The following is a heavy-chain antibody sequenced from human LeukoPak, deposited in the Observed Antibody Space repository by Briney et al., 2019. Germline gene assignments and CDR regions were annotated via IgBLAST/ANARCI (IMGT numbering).Heavy chain of an antibody. J-gene: IGHJ3*01. CDR2: IYYNEDT. CDR3: ARQLAAGNDGFDV. D-gene: IGHD2-15*01. V-gene: IGHV4-39*01. CDR1: GVSIYSSTYY. Sequence: TSETLSLTCSVSGVSIYSSTYYWAWIRQPPGKGLEFIGSIYYNEDTFHNPSLKSRLTISVDTSANLFSLRLTSVTAAYTATYYCARQLAAGNDGFDVWGQGTVVTVSS.